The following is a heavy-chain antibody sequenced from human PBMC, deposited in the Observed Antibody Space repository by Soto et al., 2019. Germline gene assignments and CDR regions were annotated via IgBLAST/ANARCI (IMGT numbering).Heavy chain of an antibody. J-gene: IGHJ4*02. CDR1: GFSLSTSGVG. D-gene: IGHD3-3*01. V-gene: IGHV2-5*02. CDR2: IYWDDDK. Sequence: QITLKESGPTLVKPTQTLTLTCTFSGFSLSTSGVGVGWIRQPPGKALEWLALIYWDDDKRYSPSLKSRLTITKDTPKNQVVLTMTNMDPVDTATYYCAHRPSPVLRFLDYFDYWGQGTLVTVSS. CDR3: AHRPSPVLRFLDYFDY.